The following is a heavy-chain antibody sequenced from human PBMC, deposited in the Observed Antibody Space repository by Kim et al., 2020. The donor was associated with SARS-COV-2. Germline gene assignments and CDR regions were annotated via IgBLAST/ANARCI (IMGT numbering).Heavy chain of an antibody. D-gene: IGHD3-22*01. CDR2: ISYDGSNK. CDR3: AKATYYYDSSGYFSFDI. Sequence: GGSLRLSCAASGFTFSSYGMHWVRQAPGKGLEWVAVISYDGSNKYYADSVKGRFTISRDNSKNTLYLQMNSLRAEDTAVYYCAKATYYYDSSGYFSFDIWGQGTMVTVSS. V-gene: IGHV3-30*18. J-gene: IGHJ3*02. CDR1: GFTFSSYG.